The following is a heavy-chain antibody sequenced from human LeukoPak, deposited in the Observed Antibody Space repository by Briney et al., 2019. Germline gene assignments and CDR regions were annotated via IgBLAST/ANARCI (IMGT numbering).Heavy chain of an antibody. J-gene: IGHJ3*02. CDR1: GYTFTSNG. Sequence: ASVKVSCKASGYTFTSNGISWVRQAPGQGLEWMGWINPNSGGTNYAQKFQGRVTMTRDTSISTAYMELSRLRSDDTAVYYCARNQVPAASGAFDIWGQGTMVTVSS. D-gene: IGHD2-2*01. CDR3: ARNQVPAASGAFDI. CDR2: INPNSGGT. V-gene: IGHV1-2*02.